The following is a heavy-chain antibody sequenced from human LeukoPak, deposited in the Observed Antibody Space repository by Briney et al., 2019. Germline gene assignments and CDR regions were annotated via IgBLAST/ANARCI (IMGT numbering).Heavy chain of an antibody. D-gene: IGHD1-26*01. Sequence: GGYLRLSCEVSGLTFSTYWMTWVRQAPGMGLQWVANIKQDGSVKTYVDSVKGRFTISRDNAKNSLYLQMNSLRGEDTAVYYCATFLGATFFDHWGQGTLVSVSS. CDR1: GLTFSTYW. V-gene: IGHV3-7*01. J-gene: IGHJ4*02. CDR2: IKQDGSVK. CDR3: ATFLGATFFDH.